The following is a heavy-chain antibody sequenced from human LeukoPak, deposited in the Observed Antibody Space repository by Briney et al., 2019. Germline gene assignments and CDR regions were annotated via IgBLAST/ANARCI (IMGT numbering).Heavy chain of an antibody. V-gene: IGHV4-61*02. D-gene: IGHD5-12*01. CDR1: GGSIRSGNYY. CDR2: IYISGGT. CDR3: ARVRRNSGNKYFDP. Sequence: PSETLSLTCTVSGGSIRSGNYYWSWIRQPAGMGLEWIGRIYISGGTDYNPSLKSRLTISIDTSKNQFYLRLSSVTAADTAVYYCARVRRNSGNKYFDPWGQGTLVTVSS. J-gene: IGHJ5*02.